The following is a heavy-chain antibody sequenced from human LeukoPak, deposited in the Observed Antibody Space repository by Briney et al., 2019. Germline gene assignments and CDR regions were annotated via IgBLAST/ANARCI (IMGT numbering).Heavy chain of an antibody. CDR2: IDPSDSYT. V-gene: IGHV5-10-1*01. J-gene: IGHJ4*02. Sequence: GESLKISCQGSGYSFTSYWISWVRQMPGKGLEWMGRIDPSDSYTNYSPSFQGRVTISADKSISTAYLQWSSLKASDTAMYYCATLSPPRGYSGYEYYFDYWGQGTLVTVSS. D-gene: IGHD5-12*01. CDR1: GYSFTSYW. CDR3: ATLSPPRGYSGYEYYFDY.